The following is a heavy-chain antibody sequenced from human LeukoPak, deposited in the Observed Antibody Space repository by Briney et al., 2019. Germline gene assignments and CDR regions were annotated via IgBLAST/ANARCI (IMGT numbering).Heavy chain of an antibody. Sequence: SETLSLTCTVSGGSISSYYWSWIRQPPGKGLEWIGYIYNSGSTNYNPSLKSRVTISVDTSKNQFSLKLSSVTAADTAVYYCARAGGDDYVWGSYRRMWFDPWGQGSVVTVSS. CDR2: IYNSGST. J-gene: IGHJ5*02. CDR1: GGSISSYY. V-gene: IGHV4-59*01. D-gene: IGHD3-16*02. CDR3: ARAGGDDYVWGSYRRMWFDP.